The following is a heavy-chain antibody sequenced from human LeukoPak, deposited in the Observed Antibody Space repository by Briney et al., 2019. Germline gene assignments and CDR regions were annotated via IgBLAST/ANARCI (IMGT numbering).Heavy chain of an antibody. V-gene: IGHV5-51*01. D-gene: IGHD2-2*02. CDR2: IYPGDSDT. J-gene: IGHJ5*02. CDR3: ATRTGGYCSSTSCYRGGWFDP. Sequence: GESLKISCKGSGYSLTSYWIGWVRQMPGKDLEWMGIIYPGDSDTRYSPSFQGTVTISAAKSIGTAYLQWSSLKASDTAMYYCATRTGGYCSSTSCYRGGWFDPWGQGTLVTVSS. CDR1: GYSLTSYW.